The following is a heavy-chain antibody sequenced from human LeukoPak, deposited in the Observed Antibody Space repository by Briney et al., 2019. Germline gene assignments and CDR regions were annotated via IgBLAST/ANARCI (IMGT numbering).Heavy chain of an antibody. CDR2: IYTSGST. D-gene: IGHD3-16*02. V-gene: IGHV4-4*07. CDR3: ARESLLDWFDP. J-gene: IGHJ5*02. Sequence: SETLSLTCTVSGGSISSYYWSWIRQPAGKGLEWIGRIYTSGSTNYNPSLKSRFTMSVDTSKKQFSLKLSSVTAADTAVYYCARESLLDWFDPWSQGTLVTVSS. CDR1: GGSISSYY.